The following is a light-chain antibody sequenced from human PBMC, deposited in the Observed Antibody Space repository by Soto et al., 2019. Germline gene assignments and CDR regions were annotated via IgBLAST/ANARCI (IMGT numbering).Light chain of an antibody. J-gene: IGKJ2*02. CDR2: AAS. CDR1: QSISSY. V-gene: IGKV1-39*01. Sequence: DIQMTQSPSSLSASVGDRVTITCRARQSISSYLNWYQQKPGKAPKLLIYAASSLQSGVPSRFSGSGSGTDFTLTISSLQPEDFATYYCQQSYSTPPCTFGQGTKLEIK. CDR3: QQSYSTPPCT.